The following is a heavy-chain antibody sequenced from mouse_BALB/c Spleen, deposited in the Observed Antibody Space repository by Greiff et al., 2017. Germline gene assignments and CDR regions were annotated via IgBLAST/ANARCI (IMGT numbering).Heavy chain of an antibody. Sequence: EVKLVESGGGLVQPGGSRKLSCAASGFTFSSFGMHWVRQAPEKGLEWVAYISSGSSTIYDADTVKGRFTISRANRKYTLFLQMPSLRSEDTAMYYFARGGLHYYGYGYFDVWGAGTTVTVSS. CDR2: ISSGSSTI. V-gene: IGHV5-17*02. D-gene: IGHD1-2*01. CDR1: GFTFSSFG. CDR3: ARGGLHYYGYGYFDV. J-gene: IGHJ1*01.